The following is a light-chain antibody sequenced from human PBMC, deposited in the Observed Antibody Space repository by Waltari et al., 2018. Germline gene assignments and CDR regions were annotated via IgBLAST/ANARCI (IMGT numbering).Light chain of an antibody. CDR2: HAS. Sequence: EVVLTQSPDPLSFSPRATATLSSTANQSISNHLTWYQQKPGQAPRLLIYHASSRATGIPDRFSGSGFGTDFSLTISRVEAEDFAVYYCQHDVSLPATFGQGTKLEIK. J-gene: IGKJ1*01. CDR3: QHDVSLPAT. CDR1: QSISNH. V-gene: IGKV3-20*01.